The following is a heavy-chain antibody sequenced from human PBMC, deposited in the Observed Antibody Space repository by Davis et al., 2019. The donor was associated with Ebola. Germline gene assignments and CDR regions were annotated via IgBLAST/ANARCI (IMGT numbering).Heavy chain of an antibody. CDR1: GGSISSGGYY. D-gene: IGHD5/OR15-5a*01. CDR2: IYYSGST. CDR3: ARGIGSVTARFDP. V-gene: IGHV4-31*03. Sequence: MPSETLSLTCTVSGGSISSGGYYWSWIRQHPGKGLEWIGYIYYSGSTYYNPSLKSRVTISVDTSKNQFSLKLSSVTAADTAVYYCARGIGSVTARFDPWGQGTLVTVSS. J-gene: IGHJ5*02.